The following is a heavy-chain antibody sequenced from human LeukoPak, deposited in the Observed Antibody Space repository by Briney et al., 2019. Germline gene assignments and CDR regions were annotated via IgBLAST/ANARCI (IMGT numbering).Heavy chain of an antibody. Sequence: GGSLRLSCAASGFTFSSYWMTWVREAPGKGLEWVAHIKNDGSEKYYVDSVKGRFAISRDNAKNSLYLQMNSLRVEDTAVYYCARDPASAVPIDYLGQGTLVTVSS. J-gene: IGHJ4*02. CDR3: ARDPASAVPIDY. CDR1: GFTFSSYW. V-gene: IGHV3-7*01. D-gene: IGHD2-2*01. CDR2: IKNDGSEK.